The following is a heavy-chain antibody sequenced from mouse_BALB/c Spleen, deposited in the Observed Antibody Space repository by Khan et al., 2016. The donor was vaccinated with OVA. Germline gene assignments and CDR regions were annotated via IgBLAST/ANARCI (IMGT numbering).Heavy chain of an antibody. D-gene: IGHD1-1*01. V-gene: IGHV3-1*02. CDR3: ARSGTTVVAYWYFDV. CDR2: IHYSGTT. J-gene: IGHJ1*01. Sequence: QLEESGPDLVKPSQSLSLTCTVTGYSITSGYSWHWIRQFPGNKLEWMGYIHYSGTTNYNPSLKSRISITRDTSKNQFFLQLNSVTTEDTATYYCARSGTTVVAYWYFDVWGAGTTVTVSS. CDR1: GYSITSGYS.